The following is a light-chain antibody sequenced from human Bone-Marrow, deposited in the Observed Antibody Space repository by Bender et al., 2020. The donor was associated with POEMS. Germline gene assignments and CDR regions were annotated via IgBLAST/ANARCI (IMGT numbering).Light chain of an antibody. V-gene: IGLV2-14*03. CDR3: SSYTSSSALVV. CDR1: SSDIGDYNY. Sequence: QSALTQPASVSGSPGQSITISCTGTSSDIGDYNYVSWYQQHPAKAPKLMIYDVTSRPSGVSNRFSGSKSGNTASLTISGLQAEDEADYYCSSYTSSSALVVFGGGTTLTVL. CDR2: DVT. J-gene: IGLJ2*01.